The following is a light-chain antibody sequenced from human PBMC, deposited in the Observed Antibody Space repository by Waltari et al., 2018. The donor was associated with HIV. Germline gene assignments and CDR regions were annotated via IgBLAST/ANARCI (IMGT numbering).Light chain of an antibody. CDR2: GAS. J-gene: IGKJ4*01. V-gene: IGKV3-20*01. Sequence: VLTLSPDTLSLSPGERVTLNCRASQSVINNYLAWYQQKPGQPPRLLIYGASNRDTGVPDRFDAGGSGTDFTLTITRLEPEDFAVYYCQQYGSSLLTFGGGTKVEIK. CDR3: QQYGSSLLT. CDR1: QSVINNY.